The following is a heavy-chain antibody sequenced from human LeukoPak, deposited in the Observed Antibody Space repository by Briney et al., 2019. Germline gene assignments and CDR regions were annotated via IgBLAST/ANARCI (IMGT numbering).Heavy chain of an antibody. Sequence: GGSLRLSCAASGFTFSSYAMHWVRQAPGKGLEWVAVISYDGSNKYYADSVKGRFTISRDNSKNTLYLQMNSLRAEDTAVYYCARDGWFDPWGQGTLVTVSS. CDR1: GFTFSSYA. V-gene: IGHV3-30*01. CDR2: ISYDGSNK. CDR3: ARDGWFDP. J-gene: IGHJ5*02.